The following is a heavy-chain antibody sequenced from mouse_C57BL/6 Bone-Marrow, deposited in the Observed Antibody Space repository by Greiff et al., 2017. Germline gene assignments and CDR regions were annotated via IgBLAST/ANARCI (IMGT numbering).Heavy chain of an antibody. D-gene: IGHD1-1*01. CDR3: ARDTTVVSYWYFDV. CDR2: IHPNSGST. J-gene: IGHJ1*03. Sequence: QVHVKQPGAELVKPGASVKLSCKASGYTFTSYWMRWVKQRPGQGLEWIGMIHPNSGSTNYNEKFKSKATLTVDKSSSTAYMQLSSLTSEDSAVYYCARDTTVVSYWYFDVWGTGTTVTVSS. V-gene: IGHV1-64*01. CDR1: GYTFTSYW.